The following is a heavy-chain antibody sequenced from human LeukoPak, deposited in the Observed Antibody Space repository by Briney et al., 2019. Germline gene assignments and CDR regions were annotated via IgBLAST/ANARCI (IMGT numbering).Heavy chain of an antibody. CDR3: AKDLGDVDVSGYYRPGAFTF. CDR2: ISGSAGTT. Sequence: GGSLRLSCAASGFTFKNYAMNWVRQAPGKGLEWVAVISGSAGTTYYADSVKGRFTISRDFTRNMLYLQMNRLRVDDTAVYYCAKDLGDVDVSGYYRPGAFTFWGQGTMVLVSS. CDR1: GFTFKNYA. D-gene: IGHD3-22*01. V-gene: IGHV3-23*01. J-gene: IGHJ3*01.